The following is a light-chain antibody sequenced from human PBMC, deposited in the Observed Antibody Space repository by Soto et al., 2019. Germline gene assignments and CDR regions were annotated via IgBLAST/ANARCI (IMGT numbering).Light chain of an antibody. CDR1: SSDVGGYNY. J-gene: IGLJ1*01. CDR3: YSYTSSSTYV. CDR2: DVS. Sequence: QSVLTQPASVSGSPGQSITISCTGTSSDVGGYNYVSWYQQHPAKAPKVMIYDVSNRPSGVSNRFSGSNSGNTASLTFFGLQAEDEADYYCYSYTSSSTYVFGTGTKAPS. V-gene: IGLV2-14*03.